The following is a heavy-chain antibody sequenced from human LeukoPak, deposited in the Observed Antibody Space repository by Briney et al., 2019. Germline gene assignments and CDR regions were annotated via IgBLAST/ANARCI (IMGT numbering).Heavy chain of an antibody. CDR2: IYYTGTT. J-gene: IGHJ4*02. V-gene: IGHV4-59*01. CDR1: GASISNYY. Sequence: SETLSLTCTVSGASISNYYWSWFQQPPGKGLEWLAYIYYTGTTNYNPSVKSRLTISVDTSKNQLSLTLSSVTAADTAVYYCARHYSSGTYPLDSWGQGNLVTVSS. D-gene: IGHD3-10*01. CDR3: ARHYSSGTYPLDS.